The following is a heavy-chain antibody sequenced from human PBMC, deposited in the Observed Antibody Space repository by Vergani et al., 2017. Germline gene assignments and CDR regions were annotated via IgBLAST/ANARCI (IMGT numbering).Heavy chain of an antibody. CDR2: ISYDGSNK. J-gene: IGHJ5*02. CDR1: GFTFSSYG. CDR3: ARDPIAVAGAGWFDP. Sequence: QVQLVESGGGVVQPGRSLRLSCAASGFTFSSYGMHWVRQAPGKGLEWVAVISYDGSNKYYADSVKGRFTISRDNSKNTLYLQMNSLRAEDTAVYYCARDPIAVAGAGWFDPWGQGTLVTVSS. V-gene: IGHV3-30*03. D-gene: IGHD6-19*01.